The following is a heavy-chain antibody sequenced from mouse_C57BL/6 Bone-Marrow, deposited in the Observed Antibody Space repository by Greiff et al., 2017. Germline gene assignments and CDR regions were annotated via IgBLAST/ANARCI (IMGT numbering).Heavy chain of an antibody. Sequence: QVQLQESGPGLVAPSQSLSITCTVSGFSFTSYGVDWVRQSPGKGLEWLGVIWGVGSTNYNSALKSRLSISKDNSKSQVFLKMNSLQTDDTARYYCASSLTYDAMDYWGQGTSVTVSS. D-gene: IGHD4-1*01. CDR1: GFSFTSYG. CDR3: ASSLTYDAMDY. V-gene: IGHV2-6*01. J-gene: IGHJ4*01. CDR2: IWGVGST.